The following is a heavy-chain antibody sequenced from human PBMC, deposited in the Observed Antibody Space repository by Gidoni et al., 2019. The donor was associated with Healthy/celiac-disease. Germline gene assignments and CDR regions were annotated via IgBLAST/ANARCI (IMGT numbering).Heavy chain of an antibody. CDR2: ISGCGGST. CDR3: AKEGPADIVVVVAATHAWFDP. Sequence: EVQLVESGGGLVQPGGSLRLSCAASGFTFSSYAMRWVRQAPGKGLEWVSAISGCGGSTYYADSVKGRFTISRDNSKNTLYLQMNSLRAEDTAVYYCAKEGPADIVVVVAATHAWFDPWGQGTLVTVSS. CDR1: GFTFSSYA. J-gene: IGHJ5*02. V-gene: IGHV3-23*04. D-gene: IGHD2-15*01.